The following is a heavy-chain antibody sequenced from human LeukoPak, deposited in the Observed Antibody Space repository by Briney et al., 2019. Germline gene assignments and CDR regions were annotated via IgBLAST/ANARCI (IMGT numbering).Heavy chain of an antibody. CDR1: GFTFSSYG. D-gene: IGHD2-2*01. CDR3: AKGGVSCTSITCWIY. CDR2: ISYDGSNK. Sequence: GGSLRLSCAASGFTFSSYGMHWVRQAPGKGLEWVAVISYDGSNKYYADSVKGRFTISRDNSKNTLYLQMHSLRAEDTATYYCAKGGVSCTSITCWIYWGQGTLVTVSS. V-gene: IGHV3-30*18. J-gene: IGHJ4*02.